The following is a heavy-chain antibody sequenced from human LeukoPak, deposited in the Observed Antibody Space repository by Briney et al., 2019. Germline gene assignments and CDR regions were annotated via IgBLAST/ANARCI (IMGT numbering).Heavy chain of an antibody. D-gene: IGHD3-3*01. V-gene: IGHV4-59*08. Sequence: SETLSLTCTVSGGSISSYYWSWVRQPPGKGLEWIGYIYYSASTNYTPSLNTRVPISLHTSNNQFSLKLSSVTAADTAVYYCARHPYDFWSGYIDYWGQGTLVTVSS. CDR2: IYYSAST. CDR1: GGSISSYY. CDR3: ARHPYDFWSGYIDY. J-gene: IGHJ4*02.